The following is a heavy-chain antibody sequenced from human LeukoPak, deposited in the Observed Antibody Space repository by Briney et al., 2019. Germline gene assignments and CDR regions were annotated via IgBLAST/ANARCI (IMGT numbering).Heavy chain of an antibody. D-gene: IGHD3-3*01. CDR1: GFTFSNYA. Sequence: QSGGSLCLSCAASGFTFSNYAMNWVRQAPGKGLEWVSAISGGGGSTYYIDSVKGRFTISRDNSKNTLYLQMNSLRAEDTAVYYCANFPYYDFWSDYSKSFDYWGQGTLVTVSS. CDR3: ANFPYYDFWSDYSKSFDY. V-gene: IGHV3-23*01. CDR2: ISGGGGST. J-gene: IGHJ4*02.